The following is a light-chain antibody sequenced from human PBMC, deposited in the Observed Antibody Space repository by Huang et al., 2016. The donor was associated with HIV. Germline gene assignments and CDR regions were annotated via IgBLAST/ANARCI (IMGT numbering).Light chain of an antibody. CDR3: MQSLHTPLT. CDR2: LGS. Sequence: DIVMTQSPLSLPVTPGEPASISCRSSQSLLHSNGYNYLYWYLQKPGQSPQLLIYLGSNRASGVPDRFSGSGSGTDFTLKISRVEAEDVGVYYCMQSLHTPLTFGGGTKVEIK. CDR1: QSLLHSNGYNY. J-gene: IGKJ4*01. V-gene: IGKV2-28*01.